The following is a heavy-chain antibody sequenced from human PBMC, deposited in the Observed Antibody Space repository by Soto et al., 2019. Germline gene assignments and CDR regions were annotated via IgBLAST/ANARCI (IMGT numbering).Heavy chain of an antibody. Sequence: PSETLSLTCTVSGGSMSSSYYWTWIRQSPGKGLEWIGYIYYTGSTNYNPSLQGRVTISLDTSKNRFSLNVNSVTAADTAVYYCAKGSYRPHDYWGQGTLVTVSS. CDR2: IYYTGST. V-gene: IGHV4-59*01. D-gene: IGHD1-26*01. CDR1: GGSMSSSYY. J-gene: IGHJ4*02. CDR3: AKGSYRPHDY.